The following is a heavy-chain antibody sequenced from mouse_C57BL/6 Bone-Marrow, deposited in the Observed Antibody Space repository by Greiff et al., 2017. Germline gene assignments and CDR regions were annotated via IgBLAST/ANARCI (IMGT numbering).Heavy chain of an antibody. V-gene: IGHV1-81*01. J-gene: IGHJ2*01. CDR2: IYPRSGNT. CDR1: GYTFTSYG. Sequence: QVQLQQSGAELARPGASVKLSCKASGYTFTSYGISWVKQRTGQGLEWIGEIYPRSGNTYYNEKFKGKATLTADKSSSTAYMELRSLTSEDSAVYFCARGHYGNFFFDYWGQGTTLTVSS. CDR3: ARGHYGNFFFDY. D-gene: IGHD2-1*01.